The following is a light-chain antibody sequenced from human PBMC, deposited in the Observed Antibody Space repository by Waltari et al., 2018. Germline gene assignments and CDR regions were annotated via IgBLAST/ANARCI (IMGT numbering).Light chain of an antibody. CDR3: QSHGYT. J-gene: IGKJ2*01. CDR2: GAY. V-gene: IGKV3-15*01. CDR1: QSVSSN. Sequence: EIVMTQSPATLSVSPGESATLSCRASQSVSSNLAWYQQKPGQAPRLLIYGAYTRATGIPARFSGSGSGTDFTLTISSLQSEDFAVYYCQSHGYTFGQGTKLEIK.